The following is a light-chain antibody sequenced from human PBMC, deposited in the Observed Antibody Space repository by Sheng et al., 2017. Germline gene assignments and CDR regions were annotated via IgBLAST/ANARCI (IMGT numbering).Light chain of an antibody. CDR1: SSDVGGHDH. J-gene: IGLJ2*01. Sequence: QTAPTQPPSASGSPGQSVTISCNGTSSDVGGHDHVSWFQQQPGKAPKLIIYEGNKRPSGVPDRFSGSKSGNTASLAVSGLQSEDEGDYYCSAYAGSSTWVFGGGTKLTVL. CDR2: EGN. V-gene: IGLV2-8*01. CDR3: SAYAGSSTWV.